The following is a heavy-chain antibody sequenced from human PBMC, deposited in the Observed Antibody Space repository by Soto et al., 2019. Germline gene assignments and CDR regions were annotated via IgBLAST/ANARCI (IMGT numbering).Heavy chain of an antibody. CDR1: GGSLSSGAYY. CDR3: ARANYFDSSGPFDY. CDR2: IYYSGST. D-gene: IGHD3-22*01. Sequence: QVQLQESGPGLVKPSQTLSLTCTVSGGSLSSGAYYWSWIRQHPGKGLEWIGYIYYSGSTYYNPSLESRVTLSVDTSTKQFSLKVSSVTAADTAVYYCARANYFDSSGPFDYWGPGTLVTVSS. J-gene: IGHJ4*02. V-gene: IGHV4-31*03.